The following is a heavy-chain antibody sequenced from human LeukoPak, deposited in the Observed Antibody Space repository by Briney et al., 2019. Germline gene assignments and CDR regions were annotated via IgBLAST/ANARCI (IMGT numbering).Heavy chain of an antibody. D-gene: IGHD2-2*01. CDR1: GFTFSSYA. CDR3: AKGYCSSTSCPFDP. CDR2: ISDRGGSA. Sequence: LPGGSLRLSCAASGFTFSSYAMSWVRQAPGKGLERVSTISDRGGSAYYADSVKGRFTISRDNSKNSLYLQMNSLRAEDTALYYCAKGYCSSTSCPFDPWGQGTLVTVSS. J-gene: IGHJ5*02. V-gene: IGHV3-23*01.